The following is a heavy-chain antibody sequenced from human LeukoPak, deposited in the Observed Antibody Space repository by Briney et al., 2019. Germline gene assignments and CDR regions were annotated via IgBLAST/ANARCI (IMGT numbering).Heavy chain of an antibody. J-gene: IGHJ4*02. CDR3: ACILFDSSYYYNTDY. Sequence: SETLSLTCTVSGGSISSSSYYWGWIRQPPEKGLEWIGSSYYSGSTYYNPSLKSRVTISVDTSKNHFSLKLSSVTAADTAVYYCACILFDSSYYYNTDYWGQGTLVTVSS. D-gene: IGHD3-22*01. CDR1: GGSISSSSYY. V-gene: IGHV4-39*02. CDR2: SYYSGST.